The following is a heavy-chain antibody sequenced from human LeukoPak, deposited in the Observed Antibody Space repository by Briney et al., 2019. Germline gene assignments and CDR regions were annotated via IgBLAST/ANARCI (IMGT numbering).Heavy chain of an antibody. V-gene: IGHV1-58*01. CDR3: AADWQQPNYYHYGMDV. Sequence: ASVKVSCKASGFTFTSSAVQWVRQARGQRLEWIGWIVVGSGNTNYAQKFQERVTITRDMSTSTAYMELSSLRSEDTAVYYCAADWQQPNYYHYGMDVWGQGTTVTVSS. D-gene: IGHD6-13*01. J-gene: IGHJ6*02. CDR2: IVVGSGNT. CDR1: GFTFTSSA.